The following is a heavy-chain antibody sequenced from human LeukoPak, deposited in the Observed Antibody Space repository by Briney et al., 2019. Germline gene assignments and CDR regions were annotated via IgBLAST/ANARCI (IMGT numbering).Heavy chain of an antibody. J-gene: IGHJ4*02. D-gene: IGHD3-10*01. V-gene: IGHV3-23*01. CDR1: GYTFTMYW. CDR2: ISGSGGST. Sequence: GESLKISCEGSGYTFTMYWIAWVRQAPGKGLEWVSAISGSGGSTYYADSVKGRFTISRDNSKNTLYLQMNSLRAEDTAVYYCARVTYGSGTYGAFDYWGQGTLVTVSS. CDR3: ARVTYGSGTYGAFDY.